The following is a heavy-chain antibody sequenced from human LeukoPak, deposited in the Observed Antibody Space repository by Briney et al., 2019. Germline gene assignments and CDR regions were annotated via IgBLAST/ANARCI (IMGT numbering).Heavy chain of an antibody. CDR3: ERGRGSWGGDYFDY. V-gene: IGHV1-2*06. CDR2: INPNTGDT. D-gene: IGHD1-26*01. J-gene: IGHJ4*02. CDR1: GYTFTGYY. Sequence: ASVKVSCKALGYTFTGYYMHWVRQAPGQGLEWMGRINPNTGDTNLAQKFQGRVTMTTDTSIMTSHMELRWLRSGDTAVYYCERGRGSWGGDYFDYWGQGTLVTASS.